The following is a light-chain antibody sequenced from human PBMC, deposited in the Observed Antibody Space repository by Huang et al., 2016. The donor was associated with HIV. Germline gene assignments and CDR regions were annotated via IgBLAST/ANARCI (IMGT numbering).Light chain of an antibody. V-gene: IGKV2D-29*02. Sequence: DILMTQTPLSLSVTPGQPASISCNSSQSLLHSDGKTYLYWYLRKPGQSPQLLISEVSNRFSGVPDRFSGSVSGTDFTLKISRVEAEDVGVYYCMQSIQPATFGQGTKVEIK. CDR3: MQSIQPAT. J-gene: IGKJ1*01. CDR1: QSLLHSDGKTY. CDR2: EVS.